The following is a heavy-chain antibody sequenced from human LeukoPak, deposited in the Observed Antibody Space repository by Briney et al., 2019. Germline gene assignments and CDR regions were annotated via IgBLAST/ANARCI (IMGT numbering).Heavy chain of an antibody. D-gene: IGHD1-26*01. CDR1: GLTFNNYG. CDR2: ISYDGSDA. Sequence: PGGSLRLSCAASGLTFNNYGMHWDRQAPGKGLEWVALISYDGSDAYYADSVKGRFTISRDNSKNTLFLQMISLRPDDTAVYYCAKSHANCGTYHSFFDYWGRGTLVTVSS. J-gene: IGHJ4*02. V-gene: IGHV3-30*18. CDR3: AKSHANCGTYHSFFDY.